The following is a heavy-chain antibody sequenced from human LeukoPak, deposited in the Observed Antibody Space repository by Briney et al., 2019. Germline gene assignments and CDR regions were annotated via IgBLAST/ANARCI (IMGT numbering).Heavy chain of an antibody. D-gene: IGHD3-10*01. Sequence: GGSLRLSCAASGFIFSGYEMNWVRQAPAKGLEWVSYISAGSSTIYYADSVKGRFTISRDNGKNSLYLQMNTLRAEDTAVYYCVRYGSHWYFDLWGRGTLVTVSS. J-gene: IGHJ2*01. V-gene: IGHV3-48*03. CDR1: GFIFSGYE. CDR2: ISAGSSTI. CDR3: VRYGSHWYFDL.